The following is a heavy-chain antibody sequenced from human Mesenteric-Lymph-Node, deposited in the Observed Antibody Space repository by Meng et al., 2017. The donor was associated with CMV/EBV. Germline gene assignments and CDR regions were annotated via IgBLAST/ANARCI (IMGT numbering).Heavy chain of an antibody. J-gene: IGHJ4*02. CDR2: ISSSGSSI. D-gene: IGHD1-26*01. Sequence: GESLKISCAASGFTFSDYYMNWIRQAPGKGLEWISYISSSGSSIYYADSVKGRFTISKDNAKNSLYLQMNSLRAEDTAVYFCARDAGGTYYFDYWGQGTLVTVSS. V-gene: IGHV3-11*01. CDR1: GFTFSDYY. CDR3: ARDAGGTYYFDY.